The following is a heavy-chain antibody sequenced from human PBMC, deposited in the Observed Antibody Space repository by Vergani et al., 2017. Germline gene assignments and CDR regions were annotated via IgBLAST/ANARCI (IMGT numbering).Heavy chain of an antibody. J-gene: IGHJ4*02. CDR3: ARTPRLFTRHGSGWHPRGTYFDY. D-gene: IGHD6-19*01. V-gene: IGHV4-34*01. Sequence: QVQLQQWGAGLLKPSETLSLTCAVYGGSFSGYYWSWIRQPPGKGLEWIGEINHSGSTNYNPSLKSRVTISVDTSKNQFSLKLSSVTAADTAVYYCARTPRLFTRHGSGWHPRGTYFDYWGQGTLVTGSS. CDR1: GGSFSGYY. CDR2: INHSGST.